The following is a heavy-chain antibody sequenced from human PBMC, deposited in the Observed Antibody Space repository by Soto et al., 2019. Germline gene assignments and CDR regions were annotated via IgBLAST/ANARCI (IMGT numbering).Heavy chain of an antibody. CDR1: GYTFTSYD. Sequence: ASVKVSCKASGYTFTSYDINWVRQATGQGLEWMGWMNPNSGNTGYAQKFQGRVTMTRNTSISTAYMELSSLRSEDTAVYYCARGFVDIVVVPAANRYYYYYMDVWGKGTTVTVSS. J-gene: IGHJ6*03. CDR2: MNPNSGNT. CDR3: ARGFVDIVVVPAANRYYYYYMDV. D-gene: IGHD2-2*03. V-gene: IGHV1-8*02.